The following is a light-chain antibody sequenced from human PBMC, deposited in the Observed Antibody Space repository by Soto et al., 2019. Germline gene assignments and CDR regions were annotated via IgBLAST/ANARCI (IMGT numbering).Light chain of an antibody. CDR2: DAS. Sequence: DIQMTQSPSTLSASVGDRVTITCRASQSISSWLAWYQQKPGKAPKLLISDASSLENGVPSRFSGSGSGTDLTLTISSLQPEDFATYDCQQSYSTPRWTFGQGTKVDIK. J-gene: IGKJ1*01. V-gene: IGKV1-39*01. CDR1: QSISSW. CDR3: QQSYSTPRWT.